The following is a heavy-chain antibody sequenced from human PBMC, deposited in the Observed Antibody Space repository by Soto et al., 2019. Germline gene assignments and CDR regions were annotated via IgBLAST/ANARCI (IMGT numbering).Heavy chain of an antibody. Sequence: QVQLQESGPGLMKPSQTLSLTCTVSGGSISSGDYYWSWIRQPPGKGLEWIGYIYYSGSTYYNPSLKSRVTISVDTSKNQFSLKLSSVTAADTAVYYCARVVDDYVWGSLKFGRSFDYWGQGTLVTVSS. CDR3: ARVVDDYVWGSLKFGRSFDY. V-gene: IGHV4-30-4*01. CDR2: IYYSGST. D-gene: IGHD3-16*01. CDR1: GGSISSGDYY. J-gene: IGHJ4*02.